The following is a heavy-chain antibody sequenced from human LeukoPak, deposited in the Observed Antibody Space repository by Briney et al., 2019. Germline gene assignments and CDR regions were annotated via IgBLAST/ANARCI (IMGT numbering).Heavy chain of an antibody. CDR1: GGSISNNY. CDR2: IYYSGST. CDR3: ARQGWLRSVDY. V-gene: IGHV4-59*08. J-gene: IGHJ4*02. Sequence: SETLSLTCTVSGGSISNNYWSWIRQPPGKGLEWIGYIYYSGSTNNNPSLKSRVTISIDTSRNQFSLKLSSVTAADTAVYYCARQGWLRSVDYWGQGTLVTVSS. D-gene: IGHD5-12*01.